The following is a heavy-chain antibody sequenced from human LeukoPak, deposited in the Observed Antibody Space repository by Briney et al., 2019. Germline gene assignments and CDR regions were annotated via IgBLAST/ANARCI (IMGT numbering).Heavy chain of an antibody. V-gene: IGHV3-53*01. CDR3: ARGPVTRFEI. Sequence: GGSLRLSCAASGYIVSSNYMSWVRRAPGKGLEWVSVIYSGGTTYYADSVKGRFTISRDNSNNTLYLQMNSLRAEDTAVYYCARGPVTRFEIWGQGTMVTVSS. J-gene: IGHJ3*02. CDR2: IYSGGTT. D-gene: IGHD4-17*01. CDR1: GYIVSSNY.